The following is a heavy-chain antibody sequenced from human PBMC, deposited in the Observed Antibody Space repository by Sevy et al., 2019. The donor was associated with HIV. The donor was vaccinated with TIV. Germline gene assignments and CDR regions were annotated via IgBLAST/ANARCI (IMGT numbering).Heavy chain of an antibody. V-gene: IGHV3-53*01. CDR1: GFTVSSNY. Sequence: GGYLRLSCAASGFTVSSNYMSWVRQAPGKGLEWVSVIYSGGSTYYADSVKGRFTISRDNSKNTLYLQMNSLRAEDTAVYYCAREETGYYYGMDVWGQGTTVTVSS. J-gene: IGHJ6*02. CDR3: AREETGYYYGMDV. CDR2: IYSGGST.